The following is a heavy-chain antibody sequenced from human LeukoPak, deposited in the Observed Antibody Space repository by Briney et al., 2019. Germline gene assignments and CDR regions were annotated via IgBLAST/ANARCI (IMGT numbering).Heavy chain of an antibody. CDR1: GGSVSSGSYY. V-gene: IGHV4-61*01. Sequence: PSETLSLTCTVSGGSVSSGSYYWSWIRQPPGKGLEWIGYIHYSGSTNYNPSLKSRVTISVDTSKNQFSLKLSSVTAADTAVYYCARVPSITISGVVTPYYFDYWGQGTLVTVSS. J-gene: IGHJ4*02. CDR3: ARVPSITISGVVTPYYFDY. CDR2: IHYSGST. D-gene: IGHD3-3*01.